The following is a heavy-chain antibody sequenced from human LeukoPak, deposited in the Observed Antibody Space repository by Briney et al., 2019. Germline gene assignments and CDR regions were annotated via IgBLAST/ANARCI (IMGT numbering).Heavy chain of an antibody. CDR1: GYTFTGYY. D-gene: IGHD4-17*01. Sequence: ASVKVSCKASGYTFTGYYMHGVRQAPGQGLEWMGWINPNSGGTNYAQKFQGRVTMTRDTSISTAYMELSRLRSDDTAVYYCARDRPWLVTVTTEPCFDPWGQGTLVTVSS. V-gene: IGHV1-2*02. CDR2: INPNSGGT. CDR3: ARDRPWLVTVTTEPCFDP. J-gene: IGHJ5*02.